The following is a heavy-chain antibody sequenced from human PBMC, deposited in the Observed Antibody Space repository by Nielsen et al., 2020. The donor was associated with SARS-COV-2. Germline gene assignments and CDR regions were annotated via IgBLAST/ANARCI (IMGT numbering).Heavy chain of an antibody. CDR3: GRAGWPGVDP. CDR1: GGSISSGGYY. Sequence: SETLSLTCTVSGGSISSGGYYWSWIRQHPGKGLEWIGYIYYSGSTYYNPSLKSRVTISVDTSKNQFSLKLSSVTAADTAVYYCGRAGWPGVDPWGQGTLVTVSS. CDR2: IYYSGST. J-gene: IGHJ5*02. V-gene: IGHV4-31*03. D-gene: IGHD5-24*01.